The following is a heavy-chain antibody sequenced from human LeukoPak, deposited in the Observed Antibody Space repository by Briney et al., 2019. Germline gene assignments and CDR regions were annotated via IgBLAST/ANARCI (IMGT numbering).Heavy chain of an antibody. CDR3: ARGARGSGTASDY. V-gene: IGHV3-9*01. D-gene: IGHD3-10*01. Sequence: PGRSLRLSCAASGFTFDDYAMHWVRQAPGKGLEWVSGISWNSGSIGYADSVKGRFTISRDNAKNTLHLQMNSLRAEDTAVYYCARGARGSGTASDYWGQGTLVTVSS. CDR2: ISWNSGSI. J-gene: IGHJ4*02. CDR1: GFTFDDYA.